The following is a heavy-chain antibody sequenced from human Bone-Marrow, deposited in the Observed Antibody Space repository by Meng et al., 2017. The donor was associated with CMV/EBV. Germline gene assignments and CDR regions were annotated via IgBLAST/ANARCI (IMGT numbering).Heavy chain of an antibody. CDR1: GGSISNYY. D-gene: IGHD5-12*01. V-gene: IGHV4-59*01. CDR2: IYYSGST. J-gene: IGHJ4*02. Sequence: SETLSLTCTVSGGSISNYYWGWIRQPPGKGLEWIGYIYYSGSTNYNPSLKSRVTISVHTSKIQFSLKLSSVTAADTAVYYCARGSGYGSYYLDYWGQGTLVTVSS. CDR3: ARGSGYGSYYLDY.